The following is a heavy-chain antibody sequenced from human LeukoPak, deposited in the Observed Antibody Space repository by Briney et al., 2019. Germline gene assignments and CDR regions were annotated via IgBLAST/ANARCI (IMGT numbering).Heavy chain of an antibody. D-gene: IGHD2-2*01. CDR3: ARDYYCSSTSCLGY. J-gene: IGHJ4*02. V-gene: IGHV3-69-1*01. CDR1: GFTFSIAW. CDR2: ISSSSHI. Sequence: GGSLRLSCTASGFTFSIAWMSWVRQAPGKGLEWVSSISSSSHIYYADSVKGRFTISRDNAKNSLYLQMNSLRAEDTAVYYCARDYYCSSTSCLGYWGQGTLVTVSS.